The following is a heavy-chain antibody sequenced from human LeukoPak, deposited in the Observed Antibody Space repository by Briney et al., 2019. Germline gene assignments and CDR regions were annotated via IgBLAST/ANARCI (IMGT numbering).Heavy chain of an antibody. J-gene: IGHJ4*02. V-gene: IGHV4-39*01. CDR3: ASSSWYPYYFDY. CDR1: GGSISSSSYY. Sequence: PSETLPLTCTVSGGSISSSSYYWGWIRQPPGKGLEWIGSIYYSGSTYYNPSLKSRVTISVDTSKNQFSLKLSSVTAADTAVYYCASSSWYPYYFDYWGQGTLVTVSS. CDR2: IYYSGST. D-gene: IGHD6-13*01.